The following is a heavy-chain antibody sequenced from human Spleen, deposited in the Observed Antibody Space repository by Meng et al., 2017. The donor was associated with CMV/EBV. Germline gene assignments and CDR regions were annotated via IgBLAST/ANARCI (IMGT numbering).Heavy chain of an antibody. CDR3: ARDREHFWSGYVPFDY. CDR2: ISYDGSTS. Sequence: GGSLRLSCAASGFTFSTNSMHWVRQAPGKGLEWLAVISYDGSTSYYADSVKGRFTTSRDNSRNTLYLQLNSLRAEDTAVYYCARDREHFWSGYVPFDYWGQGTLVTVSS. CDR1: GFTFSTNS. D-gene: IGHD3-3*02. V-gene: IGHV3-30-3*01. J-gene: IGHJ4*02.